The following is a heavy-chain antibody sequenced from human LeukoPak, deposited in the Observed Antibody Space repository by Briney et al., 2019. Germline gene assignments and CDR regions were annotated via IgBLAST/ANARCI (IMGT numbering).Heavy chain of an antibody. Sequence: GGSLRLSCVVSGFTFSSYWMSWVRQAPGKGLEWVANIKHDGSEKYYVDSVKGRFTISRDNAKSSLYLQMNSLRAEDTAVYYCARENRWTHFDYWGQGTLVTVSS. CDR3: ARENRWTHFDY. CDR2: IKHDGSEK. J-gene: IGHJ4*02. V-gene: IGHV3-7*04. D-gene: IGHD2-15*01. CDR1: GFTFSSYW.